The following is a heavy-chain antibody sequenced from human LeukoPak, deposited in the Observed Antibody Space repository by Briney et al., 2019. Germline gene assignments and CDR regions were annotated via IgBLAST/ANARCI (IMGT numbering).Heavy chain of an antibody. CDR1: GYTFTSFD. D-gene: IGHD3-22*01. Sequence: ASVKVSCKASGYTFTSFDINWVRQATGQGLEWMGWTNPNNGNTGFVQKFQGRVTMTRNTSISTAYMELSSLRSDDTAVYYCVRARITMMAFDVWGQGTVVTVSS. CDR3: VRARITMMAFDV. J-gene: IGHJ3*01. CDR2: TNPNNGNT. V-gene: IGHV1-8*01.